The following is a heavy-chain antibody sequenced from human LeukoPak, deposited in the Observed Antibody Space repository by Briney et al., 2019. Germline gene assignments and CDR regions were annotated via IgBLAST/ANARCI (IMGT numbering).Heavy chain of an antibody. D-gene: IGHD6-19*01. CDR3: ARQVAVAGYHDY. Sequence: SETLSLTCTLSGDSLSSYYWGWIRQPPGKGLEWIGYIYSSGATNYNPSLKSRVTISVDTSKNRFSLNLNSVTAADTAVYYCARQVAVAGYHDYWGQGTLVTVSS. J-gene: IGHJ4*02. CDR2: IYSSGAT. V-gene: IGHV4-59*01. CDR1: GDSLSSYY.